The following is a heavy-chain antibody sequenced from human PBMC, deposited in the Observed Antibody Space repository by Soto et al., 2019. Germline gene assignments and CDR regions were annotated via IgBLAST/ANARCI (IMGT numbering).Heavy chain of an antibody. CDR1: GFTFSSYA. CDR2: ISCSGSST. J-gene: IGHJ4*02. Sequence: GGSLRLSCAASGFTFSSYAMSWVRQAPGKGLEWVAAISCSGSSTYYADSVKGRFTISRDNSKNTLYLQMNSLRAEDTAVYYCAKSMVRGVISRSYYFDYWGQGTLVTVSS. D-gene: IGHD3-10*01. V-gene: IGHV3-23*01. CDR3: AKSMVRGVISRSYYFDY.